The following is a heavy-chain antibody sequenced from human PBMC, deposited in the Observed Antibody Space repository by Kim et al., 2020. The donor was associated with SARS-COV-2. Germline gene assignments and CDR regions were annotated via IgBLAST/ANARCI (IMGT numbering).Heavy chain of an antibody. J-gene: IGHJ4*02. CDR1: GGSTSSRGSY. CDR3: AGHFRGTSIRFLWLYQFDY. D-gene: IGHD2-2*02. V-gene: IGHV4-39*01. CDR2: VYYTGST. Sequence: SETLSLTCTVSGGSTSSRGSYWGWIRQPPGKGLEWIGSVYYTGSTYYNSSLKSRVTISVDTSKNQFTLKLSSVTAADTAVYYCAGHFRGTSIRFLWLYQFDYWGQGTLVTVSS.